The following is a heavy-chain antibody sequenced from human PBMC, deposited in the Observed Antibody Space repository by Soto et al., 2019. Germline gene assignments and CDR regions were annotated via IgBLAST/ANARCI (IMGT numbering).Heavy chain of an antibody. D-gene: IGHD3-22*01. CDR2: IKQDGSER. Sequence: EVQLVESGGGLVQPGGSLRLSCAASGFTFSSYWMTWVRQAPGKGLEWVANIKQDGSERYFVDSVRGRFTISRDNAKNSLFLQMNSLRAEDTAVYYCARSSGDHYDISGFHYSGGFDHWGRGTLVTISA. V-gene: IGHV3-7*03. CDR1: GFTFSSYW. J-gene: IGHJ4*02. CDR3: ARSSGDHYDISGFHYSGGFDH.